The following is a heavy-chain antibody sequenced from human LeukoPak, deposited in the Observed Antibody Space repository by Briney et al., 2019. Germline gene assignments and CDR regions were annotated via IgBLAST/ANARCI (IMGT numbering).Heavy chain of an antibody. CDR1: GFTFSSYW. J-gene: IGHJ4*02. CDR2: RKQDGSEK. CDR3: ARRSGIAVAGAFDY. V-gene: IGHV3-7*01. D-gene: IGHD6-19*01. Sequence: GGSLRLSCAASGFTFSSYWMTWVRQAPGKGLEWVANRKQDGSEKYYVDSVKGRFTISRDNAKNSLYLQMNSLRAEDTAVYYCARRSGIAVAGAFDYWGQGTLVTVSS.